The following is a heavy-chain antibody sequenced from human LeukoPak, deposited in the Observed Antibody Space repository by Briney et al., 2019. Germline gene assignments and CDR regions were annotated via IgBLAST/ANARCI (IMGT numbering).Heavy chain of an antibody. D-gene: IGHD3-10*01. CDR1: GASTNTHF. J-gene: IGHJ4*02. Sequence: SETLSLTCTVSGASTNTHFWSWIRQPAGKGLEWIGRIYFSGSSNYNPSLKSRVTMSVDTSNNQLSLKLTSVSAAGTAVYYCAREGGDSGSFLPFDYWGQGTLVTLSS. CDR3: AREGGDSGSFLPFDY. V-gene: IGHV4-4*07. CDR2: IYFSGSS.